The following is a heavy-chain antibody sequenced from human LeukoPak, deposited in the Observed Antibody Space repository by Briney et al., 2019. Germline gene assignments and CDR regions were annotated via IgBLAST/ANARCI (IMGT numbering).Heavy chain of an antibody. V-gene: IGHV3-23*01. D-gene: IGHD5-18*01. CDR1: GFTFSSYA. CDR2: ISGSGGSS. Sequence: GGSLRLSCEASGFTFSSYAMNWVRQAPGKGLEWVSGISGSGGSSYYADSVKGRFTISRDNSKNTLYLQMNSLRAEDTAVYYCAGRPTGYSSGYIHWGQGTLVTVSS. J-gene: IGHJ4*02. CDR3: AGRPTGYSSGYIH.